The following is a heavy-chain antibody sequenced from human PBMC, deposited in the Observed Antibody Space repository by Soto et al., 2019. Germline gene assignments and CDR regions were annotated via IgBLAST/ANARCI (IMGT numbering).Heavy chain of an antibody. V-gene: IGHV4-39*01. CDR1: GGSISSSSYY. CDR3: APLGYGGNGPLGAFDI. D-gene: IGHD2-15*01. J-gene: IGHJ3*02. CDR2: IYYSGST. Sequence: QLQLQESGPGLVKPSETLSLTCTVSGGSISSSSYYWGWIRQPPGKGLEWIGSIYYSGSTYYNPSLKSRVTIAGDTSKNQFYLKLSSVTAADTAVYYCAPLGYGGNGPLGAFDIWGQGTMVTVSS.